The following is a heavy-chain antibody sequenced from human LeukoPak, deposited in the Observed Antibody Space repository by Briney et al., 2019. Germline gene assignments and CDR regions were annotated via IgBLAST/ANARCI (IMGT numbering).Heavy chain of an antibody. CDR3: AKDRAAEVVTTFDS. Sequence: PGGSLRLSCAASGFTFSSYSMNWVRQAPGKGLEWVSYISSSSSTIYYADSVKGRFTISRDNAKNSLYLQMNSLRAEDTAVYYCAKDRAAEVVTTFDSWGQGTLVTVSS. CDR1: GFTFSSYS. V-gene: IGHV3-48*01. CDR2: ISSSSSTI. D-gene: IGHD5-12*01. J-gene: IGHJ4*02.